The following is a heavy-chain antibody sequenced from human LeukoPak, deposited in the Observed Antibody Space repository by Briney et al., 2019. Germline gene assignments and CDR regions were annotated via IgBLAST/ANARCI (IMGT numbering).Heavy chain of an antibody. CDR1: GFTFSSYG. V-gene: IGHV3-30*18. Sequence: GGSLRLSCAASGFTFSSYGMHWVRQAPGKGLEWVAVISYDGSNKYYADSVKGRFTISRDNSKNTLYLQMNSLRAEDTAVYYCAKGYGQQLVNNWFDPWGQGTLVTVSS. D-gene: IGHD6-13*01. CDR3: AKGYGQQLVNNWFDP. J-gene: IGHJ5*02. CDR2: ISYDGSNK.